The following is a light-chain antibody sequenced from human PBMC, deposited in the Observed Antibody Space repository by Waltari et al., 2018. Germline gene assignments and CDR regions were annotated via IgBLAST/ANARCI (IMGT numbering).Light chain of an antibody. CDR2: DVI. CDR3: CSYTSASTLGV. V-gene: IGLV2-14*03. J-gene: IGLJ3*02. Sequence: QSALTQPASVSGSPGQSITISCTGTSRDIGGYVYVSWYQQYPGKAPKLIIYDVIYLPSGVSNRLSGSKSGNTASLTISGLQAEDEANYYCCSYTSASTLGVFGGGTKLTVL. CDR1: SRDIGGYVY.